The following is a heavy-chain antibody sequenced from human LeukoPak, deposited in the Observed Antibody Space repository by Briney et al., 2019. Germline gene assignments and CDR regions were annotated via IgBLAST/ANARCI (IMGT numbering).Heavy chain of an antibody. CDR3: ARGITGTSDYGMDV. Sequence: GGSLRLSCAASGFTFSSYSMNWVRQAPGKGLEWVSSISSSSSYIYYADSVKGRFTISRDNAKNSLYLQMNSLRAEDTAVYSCARGITGTSDYGMDVWGQGTTVTVSS. D-gene: IGHD1-7*01. J-gene: IGHJ6*02. CDR1: GFTFSSYS. CDR2: ISSSSSYI. V-gene: IGHV3-21*01.